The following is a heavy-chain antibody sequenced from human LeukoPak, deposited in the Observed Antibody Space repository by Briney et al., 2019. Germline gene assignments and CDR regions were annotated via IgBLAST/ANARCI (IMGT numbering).Heavy chain of an antibody. CDR1: GYTFTGYY. J-gene: IGHJ4*02. CDR3: ARETKLEWLLIFDY. CDR2: INPNSGGT. Sequence: APVKVSCKASGYTFTGYYLHWVRQAPGQGPEWMGRINPNSGGTNYAQKFQGRVTMTRDTSINTAYMELSRLRSDDTAVYYCARETKLEWLLIFDYWGQGTLDTVSS. D-gene: IGHD3-3*01. V-gene: IGHV1-2*06.